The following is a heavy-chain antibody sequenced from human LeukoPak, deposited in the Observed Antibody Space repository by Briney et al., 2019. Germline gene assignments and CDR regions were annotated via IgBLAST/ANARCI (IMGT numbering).Heavy chain of an antibody. D-gene: IGHD6-13*01. CDR2: IIPIFGTA. Sequence: ASVKVSCKASGGTFSSYAISWVRQAPGQGLEWMGGIIPIFGTANYAQKFQGRVTITADESTSTAYMELSRLRSDDTAVYYCARKPRIAAAGCWFDPWGQGTLVTVSS. CDR3: ARKPRIAAAGCWFDP. V-gene: IGHV1-69*01. CDR1: GGTFSSYA. J-gene: IGHJ5*02.